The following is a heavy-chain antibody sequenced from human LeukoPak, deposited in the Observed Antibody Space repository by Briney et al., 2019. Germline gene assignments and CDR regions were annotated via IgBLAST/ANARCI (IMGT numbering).Heavy chain of an antibody. V-gene: IGHV3-23*01. CDR3: ATYSSGLGY. Sequence: GGSLRLSCAASGFSFSSYEMNWVRQAPGKGLEWVSAITGSGGSTYYADSVKGRFTISRDNSKNTLYLQMNSLRAEDTAVYYCATYSSGLGYWGQGTLVTVSS. J-gene: IGHJ4*02. D-gene: IGHD6-19*01. CDR1: GFSFSSYE. CDR2: ITGSGGST.